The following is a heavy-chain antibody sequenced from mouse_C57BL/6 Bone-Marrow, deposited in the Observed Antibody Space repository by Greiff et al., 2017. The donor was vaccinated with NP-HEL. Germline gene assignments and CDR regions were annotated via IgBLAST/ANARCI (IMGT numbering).Heavy chain of an antibody. CDR1: GYTFTSYL. V-gene: IGHV1-72*01. CDR2: IDPNSGGT. CDR3: ARYYYGSSSFDY. Sequence: QVQLQQPGAELVKPGASVKLSCKASGYTFTSYLMHCFTPLPGRGLSLILRIDPNSGGTKYNEKFKSKATLTVDKPSSTAYMQLNSLTSEDSAVYYCARYYYGSSSFDYWGQGTTLTVSS. D-gene: IGHD1-1*01. J-gene: IGHJ2*01.